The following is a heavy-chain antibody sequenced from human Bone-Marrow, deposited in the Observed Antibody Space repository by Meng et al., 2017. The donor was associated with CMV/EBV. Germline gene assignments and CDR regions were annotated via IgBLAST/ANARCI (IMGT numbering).Heavy chain of an antibody. CDR1: GFTFNTYW. CDR2: IKQDGSEK. Sequence: GESLKISCVASGFTFNTYWMSWVRQAPGKGLEWVANIKQDGSEKYYVDSVKGRFTISRDNAKNSLYLQMNSLRAEDTAVYYCARDVGYYYGSGSWGPFDPWGQGTLVTVSS. D-gene: IGHD3-10*01. J-gene: IGHJ5*02. V-gene: IGHV3-7*01. CDR3: ARDVGYYYGSGSWGPFDP.